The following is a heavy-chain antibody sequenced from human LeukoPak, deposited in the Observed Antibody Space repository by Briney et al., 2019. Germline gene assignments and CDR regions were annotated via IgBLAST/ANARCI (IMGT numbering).Heavy chain of an antibody. J-gene: IGHJ4*02. CDR2: IYYSGST. V-gene: IGHV4-28*03. CDR1: GYSISSSNW. CDR3: ARGGVPGGFYGSFDY. D-gene: IGHD3-3*01. Sequence: SETLSLTCAVSGYSISSSNWWGWIRQPPGKGLEWIGYIYYSGSTYYSPSLKSRIIMSVDTSKNQFSLKLNSVTAADTAVYYCARGGVPGGFYGSFDYWGQGTLVSVSS.